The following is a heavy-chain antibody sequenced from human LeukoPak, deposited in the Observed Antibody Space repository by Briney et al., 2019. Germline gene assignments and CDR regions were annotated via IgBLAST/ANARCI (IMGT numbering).Heavy chain of an antibody. CDR1: GYTFTSYG. V-gene: IGHV1-18*01. CDR3: ARASRYCSSTSCYAVDY. D-gene: IGHD2-2*01. J-gene: IGHJ4*02. Sequence: ASVKVSCKASGYTFTSYGISWVRQAPGQGLEWMGWISAYNGNTNYAQKLQGRVTMTTDTSTSTAYVELRSLRSDDTAVYYCARASRYCSSTSCYAVDYWGQGTLVTVSS. CDR2: ISAYNGNT.